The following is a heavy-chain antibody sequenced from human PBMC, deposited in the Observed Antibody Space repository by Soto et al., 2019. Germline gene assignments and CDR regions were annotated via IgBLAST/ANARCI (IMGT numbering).Heavy chain of an antibody. V-gene: IGHV1-2*02. D-gene: IGHD5-18*01. Sequence: ASVKVSCKASGYTFTNYYIHWVRQAPGQGLEWMGWINPNSGGTNYADSVKGRFTISRDNSKNTLYLQMNSLRAEDTAVYYCARELRGYSYFAYYGMDGWGQGTTVTVSS. J-gene: IGHJ6*02. CDR1: GYTFTNYY. CDR3: ARELRGYSYFAYYGMDG. CDR2: INPNSGGT.